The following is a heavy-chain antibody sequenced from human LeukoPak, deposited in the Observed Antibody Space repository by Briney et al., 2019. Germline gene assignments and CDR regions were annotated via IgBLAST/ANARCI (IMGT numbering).Heavy chain of an antibody. CDR3: ARSSTGFDY. Sequence: PGGSLRLSCAASGFTISSYWMHWVRQAPGKGLVWVSRINSDGSTTIYADSVKGRFTISRENAKNTLYLQMNSLRAEDTAVYYCARSSTGFDYWGQGTLVTVSS. V-gene: IGHV3-74*01. CDR2: INSDGSTT. J-gene: IGHJ4*02. CDR1: GFTISSYW.